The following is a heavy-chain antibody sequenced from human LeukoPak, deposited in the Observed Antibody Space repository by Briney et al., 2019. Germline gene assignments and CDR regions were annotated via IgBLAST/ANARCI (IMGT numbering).Heavy chain of an antibody. CDR1: GFTFSSYA. Sequence: PGGSLRLSCAASGFTFSSYAMTWVRQAPGKGLEWVSAISGSGGSTYYADSVKGRFTISRDNSKNTLYLQMNSLRAEDTAVYYCAKDWAVALGYFQHWGQGTLVTVSS. J-gene: IGHJ1*01. CDR2: ISGSGGST. CDR3: AKDWAVALGYFQH. V-gene: IGHV3-23*01. D-gene: IGHD6-19*01.